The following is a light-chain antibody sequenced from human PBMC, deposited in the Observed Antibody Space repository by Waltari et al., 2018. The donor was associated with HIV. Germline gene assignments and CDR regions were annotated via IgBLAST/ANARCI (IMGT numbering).Light chain of an antibody. CDR2: EVT. Sequence: QSALTQPASVSGSPGQSITISCSGTTSDVGSHNFFSWYQKHPGKAPKLMIHEVTNRASGASTRFSGSKSRKTAYLTISGLQTEDEADYYCSSYANTNSVIFGGGTKLTVL. V-gene: IGLV2-14*03. CDR3: SSYANTNSVI. CDR1: TSDVGSHNF. J-gene: IGLJ2*01.